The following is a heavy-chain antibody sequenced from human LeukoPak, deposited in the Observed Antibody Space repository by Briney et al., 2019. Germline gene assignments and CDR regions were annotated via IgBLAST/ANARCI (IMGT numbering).Heavy chain of an antibody. CDR2: INAGNGNT. Sequence: ASVKVSCKASGYTFTSYAMHWVRQAPGQRLEWMGWINAGNGNTKYSQKFQGRVTITRDTSASTAYMELSSLRPEDTAVYYCARESLEGEYSYGYREGYFDYWGQGTLVTVSS. CDR1: GYTFTSYA. CDR3: ARESLEGEYSYGYREGYFDY. D-gene: IGHD5-18*01. J-gene: IGHJ4*02. V-gene: IGHV1-3*01.